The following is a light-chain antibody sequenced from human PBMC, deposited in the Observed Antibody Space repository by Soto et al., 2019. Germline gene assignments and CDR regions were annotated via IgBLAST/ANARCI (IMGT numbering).Light chain of an antibody. CDR2: SNN. CDR1: SSNIGRNA. J-gene: IGLJ2*01. CDR3: TAWDDSLNGHVV. Sequence: QLVLTQPPPASGTPGQVVTISCSGSSSNIGRNAVNWYQQLPGTAPKLLIYSNNQRPSGVPDRFSGSKSGTSASLAISGLQSEDEADYYCTAWDDSLNGHVVFGGGTKVTVL. V-gene: IGLV1-44*01.